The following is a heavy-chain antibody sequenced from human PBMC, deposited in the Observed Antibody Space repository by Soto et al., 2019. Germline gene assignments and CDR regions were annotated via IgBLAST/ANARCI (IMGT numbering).Heavy chain of an antibody. Sequence: QVQLQESGPGLVKPSGTLSRTCAVFGGSISNSNWWTWVRQPPGKGLDWIGEIFHSGSTNYNSSLMGRVTISVDKANNQFSLKLSSVTAADTAVYYCAHRPIVGAAIWGQGTLVTVSS. V-gene: IGHV4-4*02. CDR3: AHRPIVGAAI. D-gene: IGHD1-26*01. J-gene: IGHJ4*02. CDR1: GGSISNSNW. CDR2: IFHSGST.